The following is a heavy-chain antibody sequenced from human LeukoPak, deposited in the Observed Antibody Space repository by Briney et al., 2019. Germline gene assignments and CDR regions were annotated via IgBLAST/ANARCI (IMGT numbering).Heavy chain of an antibody. CDR3: ARALDKGMDV. CDR2: IYHSGST. CDR1: GYSISSGYY. J-gene: IGHJ6*02. D-gene: IGHD2-2*03. V-gene: IGHV4-38-2*02. Sequence: SETLSLTCTVSGYSISSGYYRGWIRQPPGKGLEWIGSIYHSGSTYYNPSLKSRVTISVDTSKNQFSLKLSSVTAADTAVYYCARALDKGMDVWGQGTTVTVSS.